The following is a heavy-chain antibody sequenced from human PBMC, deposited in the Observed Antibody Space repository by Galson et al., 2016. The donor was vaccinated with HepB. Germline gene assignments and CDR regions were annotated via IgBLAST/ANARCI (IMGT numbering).Heavy chain of an antibody. V-gene: IGHV3-23*01. D-gene: IGHD2-21*01. J-gene: IGHJ4*02. CDR1: GFSFSSNA. CDR2: ISGSSVDT. CDR3: AKLRDCGAKNCCAFDY. Sequence: SLRLSCAASGFSFSSNAMSWVRQAPGKGLEWVSFISGSSVDTYYADSVKGRLTISRDNSKNTRYVQMKSLRAEDEAVYYCAKLRDCGAKNCCAFDYWGQGTLVTVST.